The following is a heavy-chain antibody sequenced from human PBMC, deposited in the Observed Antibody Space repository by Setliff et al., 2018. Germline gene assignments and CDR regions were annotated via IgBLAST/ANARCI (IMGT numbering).Heavy chain of an antibody. CDR2: IIPIFGTA. Sequence: GASVKVSCKASGYTFTTYAISWVRQAPGQGLEWMGGIIPIFGTANYAQKFQGRVTITTDESTSTAYMELSSLRSEDTAVYYCARNGSPYCTNGVCYTWFDPWGQGTLVT. V-gene: IGHV1-69*05. CDR1: GYTFTTYA. D-gene: IGHD2-8*01. CDR3: ARNGSPYCTNGVCYTWFDP. J-gene: IGHJ5*02.